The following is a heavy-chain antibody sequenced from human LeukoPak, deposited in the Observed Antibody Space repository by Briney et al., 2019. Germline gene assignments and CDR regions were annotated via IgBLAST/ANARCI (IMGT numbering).Heavy chain of an antibody. CDR2: ISGSGGSP. V-gene: IGHV3-23*01. CDR3: AKDRGAAAGRAVFDY. J-gene: IGHJ4*02. CDR1: GFTFSSYA. Sequence: GGSLRLSCAASGFTFSSYAMSWVRPAPGEGLGWVLAISGSGGSPYYADSVKGRFTISRDKSKNTLYLQMNSLRAEDTAVYYCAKDRGAAAGRAVFDYWGQGTLVTVSS. D-gene: IGHD6-13*01.